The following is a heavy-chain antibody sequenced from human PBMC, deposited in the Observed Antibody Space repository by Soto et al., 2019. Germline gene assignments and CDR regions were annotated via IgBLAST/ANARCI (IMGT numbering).Heavy chain of an antibody. Sequence: PGGSLRLSCAASGFTFSSYAMHWVRQAPGKGLEWVAVISYDGSNKYYADSVKGRFTISRDNSKNTLYLQMNSLRAEDTAVYYCTRPTGTTFPNDYWGQGTLVTVSS. D-gene: IGHD1-7*01. CDR3: TRPTGTTFPNDY. J-gene: IGHJ4*02. CDR1: GFTFSSYA. CDR2: ISYDGSNK. V-gene: IGHV3-30-3*01.